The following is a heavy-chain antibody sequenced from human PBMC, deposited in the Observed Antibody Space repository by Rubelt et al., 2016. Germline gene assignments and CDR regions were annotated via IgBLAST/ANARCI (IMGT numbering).Heavy chain of an antibody. Sequence: QMQLQQWGAGLLKPSEALSLTCVVNGGSFSGYYLSWIRQPPGRGLEWIGEINHGGSTNYKPSLTSRVTISADASQNHFSLKRRSGTAADTAVYYCARHIDGPAYYYFYGVEVWGQGTTVTVSS. CDR2: INHGGST. D-gene: IGHD5-12*01. J-gene: IGHJ6*02. CDR3: ARHIDGPAYYYFYGVEV. V-gene: IGHV4-34*01. CDR1: GGSFSGYY.